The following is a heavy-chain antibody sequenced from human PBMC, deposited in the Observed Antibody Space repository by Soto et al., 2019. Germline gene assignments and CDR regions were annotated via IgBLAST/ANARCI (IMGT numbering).Heavy chain of an antibody. J-gene: IGHJ4*02. CDR2: IGGSGRTT. V-gene: IGHV3-23*01. CDR1: AFTFNNYA. D-gene: IGHD3-22*01. Sequence: PGGSLRLSCAASAFTFNNYAMSWVRQAPGKGLEWVSGIGGSGRTTYYADSVKGRFTISRDNSNNTLFLQMNSLRAEDTAVYYCAKSRYSDSSGDFYDYRGQGTLVTVSS. CDR3: AKSRYSDSSGDFYDY.